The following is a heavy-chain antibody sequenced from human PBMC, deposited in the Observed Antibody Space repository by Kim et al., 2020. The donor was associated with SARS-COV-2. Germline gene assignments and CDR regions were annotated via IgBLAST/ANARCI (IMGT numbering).Heavy chain of an antibody. CDR3: ASDAKLGTTSYFYY. CDR1: GYTFTRYY. CDR2: INPSGGST. D-gene: IGHD1-26*01. Sequence: ASVKVSCKASGYTFTRYYVHWVRQAPGQGLEWMGLINPSGGSTSYAQKFQGRVTLTRDTSTSTVYMILSSLRSDDTAVYYCASDAKLGTTSYFYYWGQVT. V-gene: IGHV1-46*01. J-gene: IGHJ4*02.